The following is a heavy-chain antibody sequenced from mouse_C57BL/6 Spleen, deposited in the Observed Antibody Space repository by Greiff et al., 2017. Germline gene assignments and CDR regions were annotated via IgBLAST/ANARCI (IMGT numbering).Heavy chain of an antibody. Sequence: EVKLVESGGDLVKPGGSLKLSCAASGFTFSSYGMSWVRQTPDKRLEWVATISSGGSYTYYPDSVKGRFTISRDNAKNTLYLQMSSLKSEDTAMYYCARHLEGQGFAYWGQGTLVTVSA. V-gene: IGHV5-6*01. CDR1: GFTFSSYG. J-gene: IGHJ3*01. CDR2: ISSGGSYT. CDR3: ARHLEGQGFAY.